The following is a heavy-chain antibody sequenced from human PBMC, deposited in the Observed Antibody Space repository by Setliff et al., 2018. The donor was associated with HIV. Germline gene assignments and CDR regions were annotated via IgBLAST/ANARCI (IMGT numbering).Heavy chain of an antibody. Sequence: PGGSLRLSCAASGFTLSDYYIDWVRQAPGKGLEWVGRTTNKANNYIREYAAAVPGRFTISRDDSNDSLFLQMNNLKTEDTAMYYCAKGGYGGAYYVAGYWGQGTKVTVSS. V-gene: IGHV3-72*01. J-gene: IGHJ4*02. CDR3: AKGGYGGAYYVAGY. CDR2: TTNKANNYIR. CDR1: GFTLSDYY. D-gene: IGHD5-18*01.